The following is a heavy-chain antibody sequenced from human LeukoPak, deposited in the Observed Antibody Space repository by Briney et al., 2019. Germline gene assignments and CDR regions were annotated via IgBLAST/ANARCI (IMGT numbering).Heavy chain of an antibody. J-gene: IGHJ6*03. Sequence: GGSLRLSCAASGFTFSSYAMHWVRQAPGKGLEWVAVISYDGSNKYYADSVKGRFTISRDNSKNTLYLQMNSLRAEDTAVYYCARGPPSCSDILTGYCHYYYYYYMDVWGKGTTVTISS. CDR1: GFTFSSYA. CDR2: ISYDGSNK. CDR3: ARGPPSCSDILTGYCHYYYYYYMDV. V-gene: IGHV3-30*04. D-gene: IGHD3-9*01.